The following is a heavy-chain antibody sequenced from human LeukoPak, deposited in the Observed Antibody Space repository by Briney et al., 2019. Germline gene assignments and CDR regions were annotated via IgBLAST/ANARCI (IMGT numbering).Heavy chain of an antibody. V-gene: IGHV1-18*01. Sequence: ASVKVSCKASGYTFTSYGISWVRQAPGQGLEWMGWISAYNGNTNYAQKPQGRVTMTTDTSTSTAYMELRSLRSDDTAVYYCAREAYYYDSSGYYPLDYWGQGTLVTVSS. J-gene: IGHJ4*02. CDR3: AREAYYYDSSGYYPLDY. CDR1: GYTFTSYG. CDR2: ISAYNGNT. D-gene: IGHD3-22*01.